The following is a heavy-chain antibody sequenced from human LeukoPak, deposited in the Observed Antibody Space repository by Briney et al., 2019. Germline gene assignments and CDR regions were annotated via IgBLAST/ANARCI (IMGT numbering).Heavy chain of an antibody. V-gene: IGHV3-21*01. CDR1: GFTFSTYS. D-gene: IGHD3-10*01. J-gene: IGHJ4*02. CDR2: ISRSTSYI. Sequence: GGSLRLSCAASGFTFSTYSMNWVRQAPGKGLEWVSSISRSTSYIYYADSVKGRFTISRDNARNSLYLQMDSLRAEDTAVYYCARERYYYGSGSYYLDYWGQGTLVTVSS. CDR3: ARERYYYGSGSYYLDY.